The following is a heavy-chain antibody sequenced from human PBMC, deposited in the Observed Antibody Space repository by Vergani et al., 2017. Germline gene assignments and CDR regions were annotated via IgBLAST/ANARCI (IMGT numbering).Heavy chain of an antibody. D-gene: IGHD3-22*01. CDR1: GFTFSYYG. CDR2: IRYDGSDT. CDR3: AKNFDGSAYLDY. J-gene: IGHJ4*02. V-gene: IGHV3-30*02. Sequence: QVQLVESGGGVVQPGGSLRLSCAASGFTFSYYGMHWVRQAPGRGLKWVAFIRYDGSDTYYSDSVKGRFTISRDFSKNTLYLQMNSLGAEDAAVYYCAKNFDGSAYLDYWGQGTLVTVSS.